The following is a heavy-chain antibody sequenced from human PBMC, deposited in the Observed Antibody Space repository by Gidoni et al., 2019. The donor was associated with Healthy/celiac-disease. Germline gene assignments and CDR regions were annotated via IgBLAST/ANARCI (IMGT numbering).Heavy chain of an antibody. CDR1: GFTFSSYA. V-gene: IGHV3-30-3*01. CDR2: ISYDGSNK. CDR3: ARTYSGSYAFDY. J-gene: IGHJ4*02. D-gene: IGHD1-26*01. Sequence: QVQLVESGGGVVQPGRSLRLSCAASGFTFSSYAMHWVRQAPGKGLEWVAVISYDGSNKYYADSVKGRFTISRDNSKNTLYLQMNSLRAEDTAVYYCARTYSGSYAFDYWGQGTLVTVSS.